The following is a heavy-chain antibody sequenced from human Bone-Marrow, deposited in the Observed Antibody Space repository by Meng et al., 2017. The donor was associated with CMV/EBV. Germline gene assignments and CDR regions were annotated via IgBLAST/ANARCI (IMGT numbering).Heavy chain of an antibody. D-gene: IGHD3-3*01. V-gene: IGHV4-34*01. Sequence: GSLRLACAVYGGSFSGYYWSWIRQHPGKGLEWIGEINHSGSTNYNPSLKSRVTISVDTSKNQFSLKLSSVTAADTAVYYCATDTYYDFWSGYYMQFDYWGQGTLVTVSS. J-gene: IGHJ4*02. CDR3: ATDTYYDFWSGYYMQFDY. CDR2: INHSGST. CDR1: GGSFSGYY.